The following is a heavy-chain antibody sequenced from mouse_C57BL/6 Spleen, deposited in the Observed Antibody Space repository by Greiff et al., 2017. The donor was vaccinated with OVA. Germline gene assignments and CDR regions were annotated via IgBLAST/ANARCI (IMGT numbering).Heavy chain of an antibody. D-gene: IGHD2-5*01. Sequence: EVKLQESGPGLVKPSQSLSLTCSVTGYSITSGYYWNWIRQFPGNKLEWMGYISYDGSNNYNPSLKNRISITRDPSKNQFFLKLNSVTTEDTATYYCASTPYSNYDYAMDYWGQGTSVTVSS. CDR3: ASTPYSNYDYAMDY. CDR2: ISYDGSN. J-gene: IGHJ4*01. CDR1: GYSITSGYY. V-gene: IGHV3-6*01.